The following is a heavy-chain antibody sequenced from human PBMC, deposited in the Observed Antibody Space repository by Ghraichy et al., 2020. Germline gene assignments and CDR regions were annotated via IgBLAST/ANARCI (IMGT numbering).Heavy chain of an antibody. V-gene: IGHV4-34*01. Sequence: SETLSLTCAVYGGSFSGYYWSWIRQPPGKGLEWIGEINHSGSTNYNPSLKSRVTISVDTSKNQFSLKLSSVTAADTAVYYCARHIAARIVPRERYFDLWGRGTLVTVSS. D-gene: IGHD6-6*01. CDR3: ARHIAARIVPRERYFDL. J-gene: IGHJ2*01. CDR1: GGSFSGYY. CDR2: INHSGST.